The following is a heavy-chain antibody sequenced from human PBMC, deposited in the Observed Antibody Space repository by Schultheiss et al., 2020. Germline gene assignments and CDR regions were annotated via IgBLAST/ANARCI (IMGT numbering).Heavy chain of an antibody. CDR2: INHSGST. J-gene: IGHJ4*02. Sequence: TLSLTCAVSGGSISSSNWWSWVRQSPGKGLEWIGEINHSGSTNYNPSLKSRVTISVDTSTNQFSLKLSSVTAADTAVYYCARGRMQWLVWGQGTLVTVSS. CDR3: ARGRMQWLV. CDR1: GGSISSSNW. V-gene: IGHV4-4*02. D-gene: IGHD6-19*01.